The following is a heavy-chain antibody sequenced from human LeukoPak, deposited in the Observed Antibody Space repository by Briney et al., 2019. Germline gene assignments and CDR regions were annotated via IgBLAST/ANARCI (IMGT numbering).Heavy chain of an antibody. D-gene: IGHD6-19*01. CDR1: GFTFSSYG. Sequence: GGSLRLSCAASGFTFSSYGMSWVRQAPGKGLEWVANIKQDGSEKYYVDSVKGRFTISKDNSKNTLFLQMNSLRPEDTAVYYCAKDARRTFGLSSGLYRGSYDYWGQGTLVTVSS. CDR3: AKDARRTFGLSSGLYRGSYDY. J-gene: IGHJ4*02. V-gene: IGHV3-7*01. CDR2: IKQDGSEK.